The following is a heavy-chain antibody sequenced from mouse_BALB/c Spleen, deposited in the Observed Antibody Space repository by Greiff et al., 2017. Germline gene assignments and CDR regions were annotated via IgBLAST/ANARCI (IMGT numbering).Heavy chain of an antibody. CDR1: GFTFSSYA. CDR3: ARDPPYDYDAMDY. D-gene: IGHD6-5*01. J-gene: IGHJ4*01. CDR2: ISSGGST. V-gene: IGHV5-6-5*01. Sequence: EVQRVESGGGLVKPGGSLKLSCAASGFTFSSYAMSWVRQTPEKRLEWVASISSGGSTYYPDSVKGRFTISRDNARNILYLQMSSLRSEDTAMYYCARDPPYDYDAMDYWGQGTSVTVSS.